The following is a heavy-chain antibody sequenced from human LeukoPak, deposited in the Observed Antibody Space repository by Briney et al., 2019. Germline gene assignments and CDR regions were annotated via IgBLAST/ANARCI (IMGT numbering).Heavy chain of an antibody. J-gene: IGHJ6*03. CDR3: ARGQQGVYYYYYYMDV. CDR1: GGSISSYY. V-gene: IGHV4-59*01. Sequence: SETLSLTCTVPGGSISSYYWSWIRRPPGKGLEWIGCIYYSGSTNYNPSLKSRVTISVDTSKNQFSLKLSSVTAADTAVYYCARGQQGVYYYYYYMDVWGKGTTVTVSS. CDR2: IYYSGST. D-gene: IGHD6-13*01.